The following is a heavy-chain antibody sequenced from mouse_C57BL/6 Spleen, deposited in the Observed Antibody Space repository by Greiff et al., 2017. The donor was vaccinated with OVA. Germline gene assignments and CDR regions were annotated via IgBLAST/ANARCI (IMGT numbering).Heavy chain of an antibody. CDR1: GFTFTDYY. V-gene: IGHV7-3*01. Sequence: EVKLMESGGGLVQPGGSLSLSCAASGFTFTDYYMSWVRQPPGKALEWLGFIRNKANGYTTEYSASVKGRFTIYRDNSQSILYLQMNALRAEDSAAYYGASLYGNYWYFDVWGTGTTVTVAS. J-gene: IGHJ1*03. CDR3: ASLYGNYWYFDV. CDR2: IRNKANGYTT. D-gene: IGHD2-1*01.